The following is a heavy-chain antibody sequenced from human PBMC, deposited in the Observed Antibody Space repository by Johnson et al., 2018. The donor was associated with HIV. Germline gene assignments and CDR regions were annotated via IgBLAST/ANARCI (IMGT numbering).Heavy chain of an antibody. V-gene: IGHV3-23*04. CDR2: ISGSGGST. D-gene: IGHD4-17*01. J-gene: IGHJ3*02. CDR3: ARDSTPWGGDYVGYAFDI. CDR1: GFTFSSYA. Sequence: VQLVESGGGLVQPGGSLRLSCAASGFTFSSYAMSWVRQAPGKGLEWVSAISGSGGSTYYADSVKGRFTISRDNSKTTLYLQMNSLRAEDTAVYYCARDSTPWGGDYVGYAFDIWGQGTTVTVSS.